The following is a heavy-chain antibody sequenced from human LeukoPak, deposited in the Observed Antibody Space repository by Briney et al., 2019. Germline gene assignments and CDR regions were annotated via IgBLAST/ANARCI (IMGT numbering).Heavy chain of an antibody. CDR1: GFTFSRYG. V-gene: IGHV3-30*18. Sequence: PGGSLRLSCAASGFTFSRYGMHWVRQAPGKGLEWLAFISYDGSNKYYADSVKGRFIISRDNSKNTLYLQVNSLRAEDTAVYYCAKNGIVVVVPTNWFDPWGQGTLVTVSS. CDR2: ISYDGSNK. D-gene: IGHD2-15*01. J-gene: IGHJ5*02. CDR3: AKNGIVVVVPTNWFDP.